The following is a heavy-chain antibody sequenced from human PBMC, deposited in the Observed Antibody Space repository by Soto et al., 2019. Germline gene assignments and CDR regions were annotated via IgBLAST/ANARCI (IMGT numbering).Heavy chain of an antibody. CDR1: GGSISSYY. CDR3: ARGRYYDYVWGSYDY. D-gene: IGHD3-16*01. V-gene: IGHV4-59*01. J-gene: IGHJ4*02. Sequence: PSETLSLTCTVSGGSISSYYWSWIRQPPGKGLEWIGYIYYSGSTNYNPSLKSRVTISVDTSKNQFSLKLSSVTAADTAVYYCARGRYYDYVWGSYDYWGQGTLVTVPS. CDR2: IYYSGST.